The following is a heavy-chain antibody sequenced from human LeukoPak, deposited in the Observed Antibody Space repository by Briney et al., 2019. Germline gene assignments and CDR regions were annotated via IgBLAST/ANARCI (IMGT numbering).Heavy chain of an antibody. D-gene: IGHD3-22*01. CDR1: GGSISSYY. J-gene: IGHJ6*02. CDR3: ARDRYYDSSGYYFSPLDV. V-gene: IGHV4-4*07. CDR2: IYTSGST. Sequence: SETLSLTCTVSGGSISSYYWSWIRQPAGKGLEWLGRIYTSGSTNYNPSLKSRVTMSVDTSKNQFSLKLSSVTAADTAVYYCARDRYYDSSGYYFSPLDVWGQGTTVTVSS.